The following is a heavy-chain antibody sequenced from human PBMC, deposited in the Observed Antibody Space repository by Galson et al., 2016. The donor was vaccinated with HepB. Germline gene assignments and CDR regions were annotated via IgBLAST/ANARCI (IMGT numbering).Heavy chain of an antibody. D-gene: IGHD2-21*01. CDR1: GFTFTTYW. Sequence: SLRLSCAASGFTFTTYWMTWVRQAPGKGLEWVANINQDGSEKYHVDSVKGRFTISRDNAKNSLFLQMNGLRVEDTAVYYCARIPSAAYWGQGTLVTVSS. J-gene: IGHJ4*02. CDR3: ARIPSAAY. V-gene: IGHV3-7*03. CDR2: INQDGSEK.